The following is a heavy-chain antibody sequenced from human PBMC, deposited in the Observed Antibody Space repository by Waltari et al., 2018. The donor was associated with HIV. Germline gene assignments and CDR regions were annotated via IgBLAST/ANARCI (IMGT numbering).Heavy chain of an antibody. D-gene: IGHD3-22*01. CDR1: GFTVSSHY. CDR3: DMYYYDSSGYSAAV. J-gene: IGHJ6*02. V-gene: IGHV3-53*01. Sequence: EVQLVESGGGLIQPGGSLRLSCAASGFTVSSHYMSWVRQAPGKGLEWVSVIDSSGKTYYADSVKGRFTSSRDNSKNTLYLKMNRLRVEDTAVYYCDMYYYDSSGYSAAVWGQGTTVTVSS. CDR2: IDSSGKT.